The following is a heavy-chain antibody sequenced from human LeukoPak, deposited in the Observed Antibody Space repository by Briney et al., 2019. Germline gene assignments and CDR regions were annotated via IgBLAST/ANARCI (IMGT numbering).Heavy chain of an antibody. CDR1: GGTITSYY. J-gene: IGHJ4*02. CDR2: MYDTGTN. D-gene: IGHD3-3*01. CDR3: ARVKSGMVIGGVDY. V-gene: IGHV4-59*08. Sequence: SETLSLTCTGSGGTITSYYWSWIRQLPGRGLEWIGYMYDTGTNNYNPSRRSRVSIALDTSNHFSLKLRSVTAADTAVYYCARVKSGMVIGGVDYWGQGTLVTVSS.